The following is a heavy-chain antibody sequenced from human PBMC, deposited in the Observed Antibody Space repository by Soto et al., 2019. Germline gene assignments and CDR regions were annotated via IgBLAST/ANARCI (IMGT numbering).Heavy chain of an antibody. J-gene: IGHJ6*02. CDR2: VNHSGST. D-gene: IGHD1-26*01. CDR3: ARVGGSYYYYYYGMDV. CDR1: GGSFSGYY. V-gene: IGHV4-34*01. Sequence: SETLSLTCAVYGGSFSGYYWSWIRQPPGKGLEWIGEVNHSGSTNYNPSLKSRVTISVDTSKNQFSLKLSSVTAADTAVYYCARVGGSYYYYYYGMDVWGQGTTVTVSS.